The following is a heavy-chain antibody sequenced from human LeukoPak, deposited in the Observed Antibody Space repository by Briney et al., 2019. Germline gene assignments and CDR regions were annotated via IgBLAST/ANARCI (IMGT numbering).Heavy chain of an antibody. J-gene: IGHJ4*02. Sequence: ASVKVSCKASGYTFTSYYVHWVRQAPGQGLEWMGIINPSGGSTSYAQKFQGRITMTRDMSTSTVYMELSSLRSEDTAVYYCARDIQTGRMYYFDYWGQGTLVTVSS. CDR1: GYTFTSYY. D-gene: IGHD3-9*01. CDR3: ARDIQTGRMYYFDY. CDR2: INPSGGST. V-gene: IGHV1-46*01.